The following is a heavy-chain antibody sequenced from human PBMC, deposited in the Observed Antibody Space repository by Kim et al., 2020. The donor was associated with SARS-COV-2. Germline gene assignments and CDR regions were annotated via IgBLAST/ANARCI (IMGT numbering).Heavy chain of an antibody. J-gene: IGHJ4*02. Sequence: TSYAVCVKGRFTVYRERARNTVYLQMNSLRADDTAVYYCVKGAWLDYWGPGTLVTVSS. V-gene: IGHV3-23*01. CDR2: T. D-gene: IGHD5-12*01. CDR3: VKGAWLDY.